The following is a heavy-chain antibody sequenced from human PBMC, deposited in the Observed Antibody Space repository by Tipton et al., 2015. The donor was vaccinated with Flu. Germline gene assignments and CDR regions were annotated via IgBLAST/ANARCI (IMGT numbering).Heavy chain of an antibody. CDR2: IYYSGST. CDR1: GGSISSYY. V-gene: IGHV4-59*01. CDR3: ARDRPNNYYYGMDV. J-gene: IGHJ6*02. Sequence: TLSLTCTVPGGSISSYYWSWIRQPPGKGLEWIGYIYYSGSTNYNPSLKSRVTISVDTSKNQFSLKLSSVTAADTAVYYCARDRPNNYYYGMDVWGQGTTVTVSS.